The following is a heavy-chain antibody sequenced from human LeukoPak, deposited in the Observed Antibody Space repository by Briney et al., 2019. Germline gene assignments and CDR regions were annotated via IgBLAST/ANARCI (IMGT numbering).Heavy chain of an antibody. CDR3: ARDRSLSSFGELFL. V-gene: IGHV3-30*01. D-gene: IGHD3-10*01. Sequence: GTSLRLSCEASSFTIRGYALHWVRQAPGKGLQWVAVISYDGTNKYYAEALKGRFTISRDNSKNTLSLQMNSLRPEDTAVYYCARDRSLSSFGELFLWGQGTLVTVSS. CDR2: ISYDGTNK. J-gene: IGHJ1*01. CDR1: SFTIRGYA.